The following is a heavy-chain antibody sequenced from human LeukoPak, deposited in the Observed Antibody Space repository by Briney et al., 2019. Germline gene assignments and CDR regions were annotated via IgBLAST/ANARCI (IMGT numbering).Heavy chain of an antibody. J-gene: IGHJ5*02. Sequence: SETLSLTCTVSGGSISSYYWSWIRQPPGKGLEWIGYIYYSGSTNYNPSLKSRVTMSVDTSKNQFSLKLSSVTAADTAVYYCARDLAPYATENWFDPWGQGTLVTVSS. D-gene: IGHD3-16*01. CDR1: GGSISSYY. CDR2: IYYSGST. V-gene: IGHV4-59*12. CDR3: ARDLAPYATENWFDP.